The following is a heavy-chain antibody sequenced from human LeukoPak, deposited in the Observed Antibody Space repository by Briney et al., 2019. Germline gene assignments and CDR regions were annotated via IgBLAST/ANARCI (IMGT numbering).Heavy chain of an antibody. CDR1: GFSIGTSGVG. V-gene: IGHV2-5*02. Sequence: SGPTLVKPTETLTLTCSFSGFSIGTSGVGVGWIRQPPGKALEWLLFIYWDDDKRYSPSLKNRLSITKDTSKNQVVLTMTNMDPMDTATYYCAPRAIRSFAWDLGYFDYWGQGILVTVSS. J-gene: IGHJ4*02. D-gene: IGHD3-9*01. CDR2: IYWDDDK. CDR3: APRAIRSFAWDLGYFDY.